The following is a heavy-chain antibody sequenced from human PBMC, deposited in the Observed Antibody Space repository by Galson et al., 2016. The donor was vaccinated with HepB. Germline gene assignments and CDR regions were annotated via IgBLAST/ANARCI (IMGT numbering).Heavy chain of an antibody. CDR1: GGTFSTYG. J-gene: IGHJ4*02. V-gene: IGHV1-69*13. Sequence: SVKVSCKASGGTFSTYGISWVRRAPGLGLEWMGGIIPISNTANYAQKFQGRVTITADESTTTVFMELTSLRSEDTAVYYCARPSLTGYYIPFDYWGQGTLVTVSS. CDR3: ARPSLTGYYIPFDY. D-gene: IGHD3-9*01. CDR2: IIPISNTA.